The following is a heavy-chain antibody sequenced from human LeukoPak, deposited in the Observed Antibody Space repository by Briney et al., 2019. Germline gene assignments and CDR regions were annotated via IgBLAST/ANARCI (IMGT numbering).Heavy chain of an antibody. D-gene: IGHD2-15*01. CDR3: ARGDCSGGSYSSMDV. CDR2: INIAGET. V-gene: IGHV3-13*04. CDR1: EFTFSTYD. J-gene: IGHJ6*02. Sequence: GGSLRLSCTTSEFTFSTYDMHWVRQATGKGLEWVSGINIAGETYYPGSVKGRFTISRENAKNSLYLQMNSLRAGDTAVYYCARGDCSGGSYSSMDVWGQGTTVTVSS.